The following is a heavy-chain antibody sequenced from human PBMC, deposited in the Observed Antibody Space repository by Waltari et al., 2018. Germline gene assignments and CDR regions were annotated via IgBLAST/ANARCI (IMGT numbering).Heavy chain of an antibody. CDR3: AREWLADGMDV. J-gene: IGHJ6*02. V-gene: IGHV3-7*01. Sequence: EVQLVESGGGLVQPGGSLRLSCAASGFTFSRYWMSWVRQAPGKGLEWVANIKQDGSEKYYVDSVKGRFTISRDNAKNSLYLQMNSLRAEDTAVYYCAREWLADGMDVWGQGTTVTVSS. CDR2: IKQDGSEK. D-gene: IGHD6-19*01. CDR1: GFTFSRYW.